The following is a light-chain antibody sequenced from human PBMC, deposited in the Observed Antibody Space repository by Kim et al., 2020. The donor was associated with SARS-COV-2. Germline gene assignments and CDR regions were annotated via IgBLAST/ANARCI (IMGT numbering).Light chain of an antibody. CDR1: QDIANS. J-gene: IGKJ1*01. Sequence: ASVGDRVTITCRASQDIANSLAWYQQKPGKVPKLLIYAASTLQSGVPSRFSGSGSGTQFTLTIGSLQTEDVATYYCQQYNSAPWTFGPGTKVDIK. V-gene: IGKV1-27*01. CDR2: AAS. CDR3: QQYNSAPWT.